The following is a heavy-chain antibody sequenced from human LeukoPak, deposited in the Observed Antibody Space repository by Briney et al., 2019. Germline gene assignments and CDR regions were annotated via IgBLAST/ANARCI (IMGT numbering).Heavy chain of an antibody. D-gene: IGHD3-3*01. CDR2: ISSSSSYI. Sequence: GSLRLSCAASGFTFSSYSMNWVRQAPGKGLEWVSSISSSSSYIYYADSVKGRFTISRDNAKNSLYLQMNSLRAEDTAVYYCTRAGGPRPYYDFWSGYYYYFDYWGQGTLVTVSP. J-gene: IGHJ4*02. CDR1: GFTFSSYS. V-gene: IGHV3-21*01. CDR3: TRAGGPRPYYDFWSGYYYYFDY.